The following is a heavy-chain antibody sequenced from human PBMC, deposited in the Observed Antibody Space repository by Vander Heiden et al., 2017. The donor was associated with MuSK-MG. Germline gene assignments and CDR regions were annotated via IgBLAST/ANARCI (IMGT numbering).Heavy chain of an antibody. CDR3: SRSNTFYYDPTGLNLDY. J-gene: IGHJ4*02. D-gene: IGHD3-22*01. Sequence: EVQLVESGGGLVQPGRSLRLSCTASGFTFGDYAMSWFRQAPGKGLEWVGFIRSKAFGGTTEYAASVKGRFTISRDDSKSIAYLQMNSLKTEDTAVYYCSRSNTFYYDPTGLNLDYWGQGTLVTVSS. V-gene: IGHV3-49*03. CDR2: IRSKAFGGTT. CDR1: GFTFGDYA.